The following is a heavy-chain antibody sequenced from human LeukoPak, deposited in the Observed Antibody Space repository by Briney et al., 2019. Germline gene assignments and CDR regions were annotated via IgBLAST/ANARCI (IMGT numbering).Heavy chain of an antibody. V-gene: IGHV3-11*04. CDR3: ARVCSNTSCWGAFDI. D-gene: IGHD2-2*01. Sequence: GGSLSLSCAASGFTFSDYYMNWIRQAPGKGLEWVSYISSSGSSIYYADSVKGRFASSRDNAKNSLYLQMNSLRAEDTAVYYCARVCSNTSCWGAFDIWGQGTMVTVSS. CDR1: GFTFSDYY. J-gene: IGHJ3*02. CDR2: ISSSGSSI.